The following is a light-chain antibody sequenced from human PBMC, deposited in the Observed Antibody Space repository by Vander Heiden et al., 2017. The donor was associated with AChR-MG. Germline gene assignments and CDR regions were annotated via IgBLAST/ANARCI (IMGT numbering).Light chain of an antibody. J-gene: IGKJ5*01. CDR1: PRVNRFY. CDR3: QQYGSPPIT. CDR2: DPF. Sequence: IVSTQPPATLSLSRGESAPLSCAARPRVNRFYVAWFQQKPGLAPRLLICDPFTRPTGIPDRFSGSGSGTDFTLTISRLEPEDFAVYYCQQYGSPPITFGQGTRVEIK. V-gene: IGKV3D-20*01.